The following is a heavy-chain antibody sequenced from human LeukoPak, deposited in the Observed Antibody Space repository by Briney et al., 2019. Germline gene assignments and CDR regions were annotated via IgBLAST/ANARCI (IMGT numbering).Heavy chain of an antibody. CDR3: TTDQVRGVIMTFVDY. D-gene: IGHD3-10*01. CDR2: IKSKTDGGTT. CDR1: GFTFSNAW. Sequence: GGSLRLSCAASGFTFSNAWMSWVRQAPGKGLEWVGRIKSKTDGGTTDYAAPVKGRFTISRDDSKNTLYLQMNSLKTEDTAVYYCTTDQVRGVIMTFVDYWGQGTLVTVSS. J-gene: IGHJ4*02. V-gene: IGHV3-15*01.